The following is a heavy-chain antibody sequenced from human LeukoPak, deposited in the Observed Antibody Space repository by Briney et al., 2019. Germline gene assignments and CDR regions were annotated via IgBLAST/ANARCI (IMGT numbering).Heavy chain of an antibody. D-gene: IGHD3-22*01. Sequence: PGGSLRLSCAASGFTFSSHAMHWIRQTPDKRREWVAVISFDGSEEHYGDSVRGRFHISRDNSNNTLFLQMNSLRPEDTAVYYCARGEVIVVITPWYFDLWGRGTLVTVSS. CDR1: GFTFSSHA. V-gene: IGHV3-30*04. CDR2: ISFDGSEE. J-gene: IGHJ2*01. CDR3: ARGEVIVVITPWYFDL.